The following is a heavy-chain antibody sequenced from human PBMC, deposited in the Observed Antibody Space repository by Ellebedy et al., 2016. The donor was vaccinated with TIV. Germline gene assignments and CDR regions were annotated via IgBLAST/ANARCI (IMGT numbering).Heavy chain of an antibody. CDR2: INPNSGGT. CDR3: ARSDILTGYYGGYFDY. V-gene: IGHV1-2*04. J-gene: IGHJ4*02. Sequence: ASVKVSCKASGYTFTGYYMHWVRQAPGQGLEWMGWINPNSGGTNYAQKFQGWVTMTRDTSISTAYMELSRLRSDDTAVYYCARSDILTGYYGGYFDYWGQGTLVTVSS. D-gene: IGHD3-9*01. CDR1: GYTFTGYY.